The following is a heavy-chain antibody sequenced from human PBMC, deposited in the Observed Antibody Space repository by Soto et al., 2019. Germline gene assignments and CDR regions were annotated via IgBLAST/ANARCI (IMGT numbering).Heavy chain of an antibody. CDR2: INTNSGGT. V-gene: IGHV1-2*02. CDR1: GYTFTGYY. CDR3: ARTKTNDS. Sequence: QVQLVQSGAEVKKPGASVKVSCKASGYTFTGYYIHWVRQAPGQGLEWMGRINTNSGGTNYAQKFEGRVTMTREASISNAYMELSRLTSDDSDVNYCARTKTNDSWGQGTLVTVSS. J-gene: IGHJ4*02.